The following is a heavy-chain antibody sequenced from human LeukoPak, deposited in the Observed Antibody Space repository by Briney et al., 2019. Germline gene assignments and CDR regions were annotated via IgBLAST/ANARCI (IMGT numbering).Heavy chain of an antibody. CDR2: ISYDGSNK. D-gene: IGHD6-19*01. V-gene: IGHV3-30-3*01. J-gene: IGHJ3*02. CDR1: GFTFSSYA. CDR3: ARDPKHSSGWKSDAFDI. Sequence: GRSLRLSCAASGFTFSSYAMHWVRQAPGKGLEWVAVISYDGSNKYYADSVKGRFTISRDNSKNTLYLQMNSLRAEDTAVYYCARDPKHSSGWKSDAFDIWGQGTMVTVSS.